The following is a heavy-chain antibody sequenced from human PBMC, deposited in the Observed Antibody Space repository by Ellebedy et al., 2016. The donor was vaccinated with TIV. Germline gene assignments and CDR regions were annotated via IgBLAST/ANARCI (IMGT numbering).Heavy chain of an antibody. CDR2: IKQDGGEK. Sequence: GESLKISCVASGFPFSGYSMSWVRQARGKGLEWVATIKQDGGEKFYVDSVKGRFTISRDNAKNSVYLQMDSVRGEDTAVYYCARGWWDYGAWGQGTLVTVSS. D-gene: IGHD4/OR15-4a*01. J-gene: IGHJ5*02. CDR3: ARGWWDYGA. V-gene: IGHV3-7*01. CDR1: GFPFSGYS.